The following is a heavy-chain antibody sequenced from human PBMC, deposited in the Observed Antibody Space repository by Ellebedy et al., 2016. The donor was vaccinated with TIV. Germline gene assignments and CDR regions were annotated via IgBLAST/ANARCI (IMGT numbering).Heavy chain of an antibody. D-gene: IGHD1-1*01. CDR2: INPHSGAT. J-gene: IGHJ4*02. CDR3: ARMNDPALDY. CDR1: GTTFTSYA. V-gene: IGHV1-2*07. Sequence: ASVKVSCKASGTTFTSYAISWVRQAPGQGLEWMGWINPHSGATKSPPRFQARVILTRDTSINTAYMELRSLKSDDTALYFCARMNDPALDYWGQGTLVTVSS.